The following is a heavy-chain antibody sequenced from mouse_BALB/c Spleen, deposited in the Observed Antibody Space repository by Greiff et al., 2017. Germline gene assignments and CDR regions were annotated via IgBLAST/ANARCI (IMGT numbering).Heavy chain of an antibody. CDR2: ISSGSSTI. CDR1: GFTFSSFG. Sequence: EVKLVESGGGLVQPGGSRKLSCAASGFTFSSFGMHWVRQAPEKGLEWVAYISSGSSTIYYADTVKGRFTISRDNPKNTLFLQMTSLRSEDTAMYYCARWGTMITTDYYAMDYWGQGTSVTVSS. J-gene: IGHJ4*01. D-gene: IGHD2-4*01. V-gene: IGHV5-17*02. CDR3: ARWGTMITTDYYAMDY.